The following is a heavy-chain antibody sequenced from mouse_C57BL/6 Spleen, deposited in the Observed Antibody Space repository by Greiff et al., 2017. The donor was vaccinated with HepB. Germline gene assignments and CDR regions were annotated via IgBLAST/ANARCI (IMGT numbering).Heavy chain of an antibody. J-gene: IGHJ4*01. CDR3: ARYGYDGNYYAMDY. Sequence: DVMLVESGGGLVKPGGSLKLSCAASGFTFSDYGMHWVRQAPEKGLEWVAYISSGSSTIYYADTVKGRFTISRDNAKNTLFLQMTSLRSEDTAMYYCARYGYDGNYYAMDYWGQGTSVTVSS. CDR2: ISSGSSTI. D-gene: IGHD2-2*01. V-gene: IGHV5-17*01. CDR1: GFTFSDYG.